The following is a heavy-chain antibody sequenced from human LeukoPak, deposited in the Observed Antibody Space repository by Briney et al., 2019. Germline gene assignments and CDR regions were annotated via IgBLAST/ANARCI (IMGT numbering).Heavy chain of an antibody. CDR2: IYYSGTT. V-gene: IGHV4-39*01. D-gene: IGHD3-3*02. CDR1: GGSISSSSYY. J-gene: IGHJ5*02. CDR3: ARHETPTIAVLEGWFDP. Sequence: PSETLSLTCTVSGGSISSSSYYWGWIRQPPGKGLEWIGSIYYSGTTYYNPSLKSRVTISVDTSKNQFSLKLNSVTAADTAVYNCARHETPTIAVLEGWFDPWGQGTLVTVSS.